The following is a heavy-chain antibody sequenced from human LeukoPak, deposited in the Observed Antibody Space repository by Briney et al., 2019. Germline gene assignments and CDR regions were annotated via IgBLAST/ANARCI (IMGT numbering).Heavy chain of an antibody. CDR3: ARAAYYDSSGEIDY. D-gene: IGHD3-22*01. CDR1: GGSFSGYY. CDR2: INHSGST. J-gene: IGHJ4*02. Sequence: PSETLSLTCAVYGGSFSGYYWSWIRQPPGKGLEWIGEINHSGSTNYTPSLKSRVTISVDTSKNQFSLKLSSVTAADTAVYYCARAAYYDSSGEIDYWGQGTLVTVSS. V-gene: IGHV4-34*01.